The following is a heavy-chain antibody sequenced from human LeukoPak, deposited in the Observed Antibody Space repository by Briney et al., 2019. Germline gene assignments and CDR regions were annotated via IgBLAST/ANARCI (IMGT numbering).Heavy chain of an antibody. Sequence: PSETLSLTCTVSGGSISSYYWSWIRQPPGKGLEWIGYIYYSGSTNYNPSLKSRVTISVDTSKNQFSLKLSSVTAADTAVYYCARKGGYPPYYFDYWGQGTLVTVSS. CDR3: ARKGGYPPYYFDY. CDR1: GGSISSYY. CDR2: IYYSGST. V-gene: IGHV4-59*01. D-gene: IGHD3-22*01. J-gene: IGHJ4*02.